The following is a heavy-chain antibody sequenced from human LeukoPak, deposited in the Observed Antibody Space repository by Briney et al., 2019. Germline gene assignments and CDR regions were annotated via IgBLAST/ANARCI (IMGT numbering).Heavy chain of an antibody. Sequence: GASVKVSCKASGYTSTGYYIHWVRQAPGHGLEWMGWINPDTGGTNSAQNFQGRVTMTRDTSISTAYMELSRLRSDDTAVFYCAREWGYYNSHLADAFDIWGQGTMVTVSS. J-gene: IGHJ3*02. CDR1: GYTSTGYY. V-gene: IGHV1-2*02. CDR3: AREWGYYNSHLADAFDI. CDR2: INPDTGGT. D-gene: IGHD2/OR15-2a*01.